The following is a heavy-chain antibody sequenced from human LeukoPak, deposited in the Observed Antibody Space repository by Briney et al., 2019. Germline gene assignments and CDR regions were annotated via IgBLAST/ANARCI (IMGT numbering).Heavy chain of an antibody. CDR1: GFTFSSYA. CDR3: AKIGDRYSSSPYYFDY. CDR2: ISGSGGST. V-gene: IGHV3-23*01. D-gene: IGHD6-13*01. Sequence: GGSLRLSCAASGFTFSSYAMSWVRQAPGKGLEWVSAISGSGGSTYYADSVKRRFTISRDNSKNTLYLQMNSLRAEDTAVYYRAKIGDRYSSSPYYFDYWGQGTLVTVSS. J-gene: IGHJ4*02.